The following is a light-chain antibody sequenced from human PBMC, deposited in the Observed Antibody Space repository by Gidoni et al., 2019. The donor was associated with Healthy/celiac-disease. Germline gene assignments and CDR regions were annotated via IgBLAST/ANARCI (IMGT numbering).Light chain of an antibody. CDR1: QSVLYSPNNKNY. CDR3: QQYYSTPQS. V-gene: IGKV4-1*01. CDR2: WAS. J-gene: IGKJ2*03. Sequence: DIVMTQSTDSLAVSLGERDTITCKSSQSVLYSPNNKNYLAWYHQKPGQPPKLLIYWASTRESGVPDRFSGSGSGTDFTLTISSLQAEDVAVYYCQQYYSTPQSFGQGTKLEIK.